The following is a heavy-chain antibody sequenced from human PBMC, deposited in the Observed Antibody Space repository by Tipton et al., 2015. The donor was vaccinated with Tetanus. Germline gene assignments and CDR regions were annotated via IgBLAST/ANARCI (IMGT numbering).Heavy chain of an antibody. CDR3: ARANNEFPKKGPFDY. Sequence: LRLSCTVSGGSISSGTFYWDWIRQPPGKGLEWIGNIYSYNGNTLQNPSLQSRVTISLDKSKNQFSLKLRSVTAADTAVYYCARANNEFPKKGPFDYWGQGALVLVSS. D-gene: IGHD1-1*01. V-gene: IGHV4-39*07. CDR2: IYSYNGNT. J-gene: IGHJ4*02. CDR1: GGSISSGTFY.